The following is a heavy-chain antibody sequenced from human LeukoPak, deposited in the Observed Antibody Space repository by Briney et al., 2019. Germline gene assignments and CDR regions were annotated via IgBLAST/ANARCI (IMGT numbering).Heavy chain of an antibody. D-gene: IGHD1-26*01. CDR3: ARVPEGIVGATVDAFDI. CDR2: IIPIFGTA. V-gene: IGHV1-69*05. CDR1: GGTFSSYA. J-gene: IGHJ3*02. Sequence: ASVKVSFKASGGTFSSYAISWVRQAPGQGLEWMGRIIPIFGTANYAQKFQGRVTITTDESTSTAYMELSSLRSEDTAVYYCARVPEGIVGATVDAFDIWGQGTMVTVSS.